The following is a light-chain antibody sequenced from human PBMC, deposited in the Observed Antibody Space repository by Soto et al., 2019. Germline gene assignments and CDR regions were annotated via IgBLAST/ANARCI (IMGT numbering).Light chain of an antibody. J-gene: IGKJ4*01. CDR3: QHYHSYPLT. CDR1: ETISYW. Sequence: DIRMTQSPSTLYASVGDRVTITCRASETISYWLAWLQLKPGKAPKVLSYKASTLGSGVPLRFSGSGSGTEFTLPITSLQPDDFATYYCQHYHSYPLTFGGGTKVEIK. V-gene: IGKV1-5*03. CDR2: KAS.